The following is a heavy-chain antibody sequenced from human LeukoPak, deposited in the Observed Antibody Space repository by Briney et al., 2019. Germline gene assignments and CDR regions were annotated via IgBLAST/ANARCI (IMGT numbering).Heavy chain of an antibody. CDR1: GGSFSGYY. D-gene: IGHD5-12*01. CDR2: INHSGST. CDR3: ARADSGYDQYYFDY. J-gene: IGHJ4*02. V-gene: IGHV4-34*01. Sequence: SETLSLTCAVYGGSFSGYYWSWLRQPPGKGLEWIGEINHSGSTNYNPSLKSRVTISIDTSKNQFSLKLSSVTAADTAVYYCARADSGYDQYYFDYWGQGRLATVSS.